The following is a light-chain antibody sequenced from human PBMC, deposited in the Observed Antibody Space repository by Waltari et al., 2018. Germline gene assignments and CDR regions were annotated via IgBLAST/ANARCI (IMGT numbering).Light chain of an antibody. Sequence: QSALTQPRSVSGSPGQSVTISCTGTSSDVGRSTYVSWYQQHPDKAPKLMIFDVTRRPSGGPDRFSGSKSGNTASLTISGLQAEDEADSYCSSYAGGFMLFGGGTKVTVL. V-gene: IGLV2-11*01. CDR2: DVT. CDR1: SSDVGRSTY. J-gene: IGLJ2*01. CDR3: SSYAGGFML.